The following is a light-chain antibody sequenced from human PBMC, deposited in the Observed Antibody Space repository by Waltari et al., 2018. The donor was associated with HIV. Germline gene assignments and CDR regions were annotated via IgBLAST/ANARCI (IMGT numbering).Light chain of an antibody. CDR3: CSYAGQTTYVA. Sequence: QSPLTQPASVSGSPGQSITISCTRTVSDIGPYDYVPWYQHRPVSAPKLIIYDVHRRPSGVSDRFSGSKSGNTASLTISGLQAEDEADYYCCSYAGQTTYVAFGGGTKVTVL. V-gene: IGLV2-23*02. CDR2: DVH. J-gene: IGLJ2*01. CDR1: VSDIGPYDY.